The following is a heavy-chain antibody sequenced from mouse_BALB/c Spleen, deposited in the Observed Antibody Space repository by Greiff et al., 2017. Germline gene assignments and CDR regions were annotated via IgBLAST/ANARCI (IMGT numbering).Heavy chain of an antibody. CDR3: ASPYGNYGGYYAMDY. D-gene: IGHD2-1*01. CDR1: GFNIKDTY. CDR2: IDPANGNT. Sequence: EVKLQESGAELVKPGASVKLSCTASGFNIKDTYMHWVKQRPEQGLEWIGRIDPANGNTKYDPKFQGKATITADTSSNTAYLQLSSLTSEDTAVYYCASPYGNYGGYYAMDYWGQGTSVTVSS. J-gene: IGHJ4*01. V-gene: IGHV14-3*02.